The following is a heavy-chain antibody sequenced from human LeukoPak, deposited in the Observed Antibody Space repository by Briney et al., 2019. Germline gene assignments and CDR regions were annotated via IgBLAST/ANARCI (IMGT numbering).Heavy chain of an antibody. V-gene: IGHV4-34*01. J-gene: IGHJ3*02. CDR1: GGSFSGYY. Sequence: SETLSLTCAVYGGSFSGYYWSWIRQPPGKGLEWIGEINHSGSTNYTPSLTSRVTISVDTSKNQFSLKLSSVTAADTAVYYCARLGSFDALDIWGQGTTVTVSS. D-gene: IGHD3-10*01. CDR3: ARLGSFDALDI. CDR2: INHSGST.